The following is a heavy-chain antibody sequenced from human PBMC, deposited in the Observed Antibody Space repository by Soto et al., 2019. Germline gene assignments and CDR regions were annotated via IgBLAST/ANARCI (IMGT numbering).Heavy chain of an antibody. CDR2: IYYSGST. V-gene: IGHV4-30-4*01. J-gene: IGHJ6*02. D-gene: IGHD5-18*01. CDR3: ARDRGYSYGYYYGMDA. CDR1: GGSISSGDYY. Sequence: SETLSLTCTVSGGSISSGDYYWSWIRQPPGKGLEWIGYIYYSGSTYYNPSLKSRVTISVDTSKNQFSLKLSSVTAADTAVYYCARDRGYSYGYYYGMDAWGQGTTVTVSS.